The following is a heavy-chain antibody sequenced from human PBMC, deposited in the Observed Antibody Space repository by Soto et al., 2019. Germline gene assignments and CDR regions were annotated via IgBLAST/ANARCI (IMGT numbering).Heavy chain of an antibody. D-gene: IGHD6-19*01. CDR1: LGKCVDYA. V-gene: IGHV3-23*01. J-gene: IGHJ6*02. CDR3: ATGGTSGAGLGMDV. CDR2: FVGSDGRT. Sequence: LRLSCVVSLGKCVDYAVRRVRQAPGKGLEWVASFVGSDGRTYFGDSVKGRFTISRDSSKNTIYLQMTSLRAEDTAIYYYATGGTSGAGLGMDVWGQGTTVTV.